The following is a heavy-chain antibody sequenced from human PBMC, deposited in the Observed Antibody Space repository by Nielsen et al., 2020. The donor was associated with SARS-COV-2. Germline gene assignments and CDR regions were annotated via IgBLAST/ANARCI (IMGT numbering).Heavy chain of an antibody. V-gene: IGHV3-9*01. Sequence: SCASSGFTFDDYAMHWVRQAPGKGLEWVSGISWNSGSIGYADSVKGRFTISRDNAKNSLYLQMNSLRAEDTALYYCAAGGTDYYYGMDVWGQGTTVTVSS. CDR2: ISWNSGSI. CDR1: GFTFDDYA. J-gene: IGHJ6*02. CDR3: AAGGTDYYYGMDV.